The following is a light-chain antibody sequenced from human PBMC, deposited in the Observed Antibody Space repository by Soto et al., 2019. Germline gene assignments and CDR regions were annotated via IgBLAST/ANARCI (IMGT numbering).Light chain of an antibody. CDR2: DVS. J-gene: IGLJ1*01. CDR3: SSFTSTYTYV. Sequence: SALTQSASVSGSPGQSITISCTGTSSDVGTYNYVSWYQQHPGRAPKLLIYDVSNRPSGVSNRFSGSKSGNTASLTISGLQAEDEADYYCSSFTSTYTYVFGTGTKVTVL. V-gene: IGLV2-14*03. CDR1: SSDVGTYNY.